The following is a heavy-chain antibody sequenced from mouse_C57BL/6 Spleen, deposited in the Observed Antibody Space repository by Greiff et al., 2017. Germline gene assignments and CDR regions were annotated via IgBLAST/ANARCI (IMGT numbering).Heavy chain of an antibody. Sequence: VQLQQSDAELVKPGASVKISCKVSGYTFTDHTIHWMKQRPEQGLEWIGYIYPSDGSTKYNEKFKGKATLTADKSSSTAYMQLNSLTSEDSAVYFCARWYDYDGPYYYAMDYWGQGTSVTVSS. V-gene: IGHV1-78*01. CDR1: GYTFTDHT. J-gene: IGHJ4*01. D-gene: IGHD2-4*01. CDR3: ARWYDYDGPYYYAMDY. CDR2: IYPSDGST.